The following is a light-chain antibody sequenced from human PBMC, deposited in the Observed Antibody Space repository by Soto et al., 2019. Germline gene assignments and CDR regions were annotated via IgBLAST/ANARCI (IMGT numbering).Light chain of an antibody. J-gene: IGKJ1*01. CDR2: GAS. CDR1: QSVSSS. Sequence: EVVMTQSPATLSLSPGERATLSCRASQSVSSSLAWYQQKPGQAPRLLISGASTRAAGIPDRFRGSGSETEFTLTISRVQAEDFAIYYCQQYHNWWTFGQGTKVEIK. CDR3: QQYHNWWT. V-gene: IGKV3-15*01.